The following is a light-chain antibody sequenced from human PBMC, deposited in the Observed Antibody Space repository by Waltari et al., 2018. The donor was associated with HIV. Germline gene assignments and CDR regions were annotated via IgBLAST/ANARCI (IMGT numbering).Light chain of an antibody. CDR2: SNN. CDR1: TSNIGGNT. V-gene: IGLV1-44*01. CDR3: AAWDDSLKGGA. J-gene: IGLJ1*01. Sequence: QSVLAQPLSASGTPGQRVTISCSGSTSNIGGNTVSWYQQLPGTAPKLLIYSNNERPSGVPDRLSGSTSGTSASLVISGLQSEDEADYYCAAWDDSLKGGAFGTGTKVTVL.